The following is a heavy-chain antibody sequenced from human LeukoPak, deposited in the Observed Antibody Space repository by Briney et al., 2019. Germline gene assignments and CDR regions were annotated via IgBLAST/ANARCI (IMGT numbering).Heavy chain of an antibody. Sequence: RASVKVSCKASGYIFTSYDINWVRQAPGQGLEWMGWMNPNSGNTGYAQKFQGRVTMTRNTSISTAYMELSSLRSEDTAVYYCARVLPKVLLRGPSGDYWGQGTLVTVSS. J-gene: IGHJ4*02. CDR3: ARVLPKVLLRGPSGDY. V-gene: IGHV1-8*01. CDR1: GYIFTSYD. CDR2: MNPNSGNT. D-gene: IGHD3-10*01.